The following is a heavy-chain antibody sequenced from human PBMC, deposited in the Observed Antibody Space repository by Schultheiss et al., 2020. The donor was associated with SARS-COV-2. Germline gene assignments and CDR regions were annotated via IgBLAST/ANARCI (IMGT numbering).Heavy chain of an antibody. Sequence: GESLKISCAASGFTFSSSAMHWVRQAPGKGLEWVAVIWYDGNNKYYADSLEGRFTISRDNSKNTLSLQMNNLRADDTAVYYCAAVADGFGIDYWGQGTLVTVSS. J-gene: IGHJ4*02. CDR3: AAVADGFGIDY. CDR2: IWYDGNNK. CDR1: GFTFSSSA. V-gene: IGHV3-33*01. D-gene: IGHD6-19*01.